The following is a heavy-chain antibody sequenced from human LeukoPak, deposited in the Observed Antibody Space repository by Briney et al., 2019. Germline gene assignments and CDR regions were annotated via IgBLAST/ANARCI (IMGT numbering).Heavy chain of an antibody. CDR2: IIPIFGTA. J-gene: IGHJ4*02. CDR3: ARGGSYCSSTSCYFY. D-gene: IGHD2-2*01. V-gene: IGHV1-69*05. Sequence: SVKVSCKASGYTFTGYYMHWVRQAPGQGLEWMGGIIPIFGTANYAQKFQGRVTITTDESTSTAYMELSSLRSEDTAVYYCARGGSYCSSTSCYFYWGQGTLVTVSS. CDR1: GYTFTGYY.